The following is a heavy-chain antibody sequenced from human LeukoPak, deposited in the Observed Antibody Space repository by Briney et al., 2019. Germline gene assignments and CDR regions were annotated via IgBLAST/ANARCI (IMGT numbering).Heavy chain of an antibody. J-gene: IGHJ4*02. CDR2: ISYDGSNK. D-gene: IGHD3-3*01. Sequence: GGSLRLSCAASGFTFSGYAMHWVRQAPGKGLEWVAVISYDGSNKYYADSVKGRFTISRDNSKNTLYLQMNSLRVEDTAVYYCAREEGSGYLDYWGQGTLVTVSS. CDR3: AREEGSGYLDY. V-gene: IGHV3-30-3*01. CDR1: GFTFSGYA.